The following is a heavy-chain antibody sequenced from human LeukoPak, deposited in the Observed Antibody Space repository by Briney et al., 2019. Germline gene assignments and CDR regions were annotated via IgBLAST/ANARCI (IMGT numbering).Heavy chain of an antibody. D-gene: IGHD3-10*01. CDR2: TYYKSKWFN. J-gene: IGHJ4*02. CDR3: ARGADGYNNYYFDY. Sequence: SQTLSLTCALSGDSVSSNSAAWNWIRQSPSRGLEWLGRTYYKSKWFNDYAISVRSRITINPDTSKNQFTLQLNSVTPEDTAVYYCARGADGYNNYYFDYWGQGTLVTVSS. V-gene: IGHV6-1*01. CDR1: GDSVSSNSAA.